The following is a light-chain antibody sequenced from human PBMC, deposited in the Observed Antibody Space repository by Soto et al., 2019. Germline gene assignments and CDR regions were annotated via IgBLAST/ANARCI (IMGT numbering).Light chain of an antibody. CDR2: GTS. V-gene: IGKV3-20*01. CDR3: QQFGSSLHT. Sequence: EIVLTQSPGTLSLSPGERATLSCRASQSVSSSYLAWYQQKPGQAPRLLIYGTSSRGSGIPDRFSGSGSGTDFTLTISRLEPEDFAVYYCQQFGSSLHTFGQGTKLEIK. J-gene: IGKJ2*01. CDR1: QSVSSSY.